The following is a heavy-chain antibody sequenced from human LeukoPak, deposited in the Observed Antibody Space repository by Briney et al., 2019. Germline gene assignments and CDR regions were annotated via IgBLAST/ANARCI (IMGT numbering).Heavy chain of an antibody. CDR2: INPSGSDT. CDR1: GYTFTSYG. J-gene: IGHJ5*02. Sequence: GASVKVSCKASGYTFTSYGISWVRQAPGQGLEWMGLINPSGSDTVYAQKFQGRLTMTRDMSTSTDYMELSSLRFDDTAVYYCARDNSMGDTVWWFDPWGQGTLVTVSS. V-gene: IGHV1-46*01. CDR3: ARDNSMGDTVWWFDP. D-gene: IGHD1-26*01.